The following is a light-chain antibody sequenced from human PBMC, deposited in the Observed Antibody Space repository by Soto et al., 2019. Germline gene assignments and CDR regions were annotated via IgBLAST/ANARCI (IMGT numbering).Light chain of an antibody. Sequence: QSVLTQPASVSGSPGQSITISCTGTSSDVGSYNLVSWYQQHPGKAPKLMIYEVSKRPSGVSNRFSGSKSGNTASLTISGLQAEDEADYYRCSYAGSSTPLIFGTGTKVTVL. CDR1: SSDVGSYNL. J-gene: IGLJ1*01. CDR3: CSYAGSSTPLI. V-gene: IGLV2-23*02. CDR2: EVS.